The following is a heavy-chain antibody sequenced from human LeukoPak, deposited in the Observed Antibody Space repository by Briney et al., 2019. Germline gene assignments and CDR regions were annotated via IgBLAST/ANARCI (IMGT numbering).Heavy chain of an antibody. J-gene: IGHJ5*02. V-gene: IGHV4-38-2*02. CDR3: AREDILTGYFP. D-gene: IGHD3-9*01. CDR1: GYSISSGYY. CDR2: IYHSGST. Sequence: PSETLSLTCTVSGYSISSGYYWGWIRQPPGKGLEWIGSIYHSGSTYYNPSLKSRVTISVDTSKNQFSLKLSSVTAADTAVYYCAREDILTGYFPYGQGTLVTVSS.